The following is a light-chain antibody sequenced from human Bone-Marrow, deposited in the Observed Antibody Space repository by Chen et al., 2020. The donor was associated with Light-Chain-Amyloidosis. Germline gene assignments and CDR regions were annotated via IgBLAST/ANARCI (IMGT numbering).Light chain of an antibody. CDR1: QSVSNY. Sequence: EIELTQSPATLSLSPGERATLSCRASQSVSNYLVWYQQKPGQAPRLLMYDASNRAAGIPARFSGSVSGTDFTLTVSVLEPEDFAVYYCQQRSIWPPTFGQGTRLEIK. CDR2: DAS. CDR3: QQRSIWPPT. J-gene: IGKJ5*01. V-gene: IGKV3-11*01.